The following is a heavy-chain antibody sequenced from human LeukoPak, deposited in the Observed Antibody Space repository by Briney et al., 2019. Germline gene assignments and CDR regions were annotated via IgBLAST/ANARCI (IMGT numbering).Heavy chain of an antibody. V-gene: IGHV1-2*02. J-gene: IGHJ6*03. CDR2: INPNSGGT. CDR1: GYTFTGYY. D-gene: IGHD6-13*01. CDR3: ARDIAAAGTPGYYYYMDV. Sequence: ASVKVSCKASGYTFTGYYMHWVRQAPGQGLEWMGWINPNSGGTNYAQKFQGRVTMTRDTSISTAYMELSRLRSDDTAVYYCARDIAAAGTPGYYYYMDVWGKGTTVTVSS.